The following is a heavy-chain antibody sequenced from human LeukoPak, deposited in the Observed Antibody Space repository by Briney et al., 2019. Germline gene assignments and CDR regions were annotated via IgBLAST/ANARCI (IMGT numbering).Heavy chain of an antibody. Sequence: GGSLRLSCAASGFTFSSYSMNWVRQAPGKGLEWVSAITDNGVSTYYADSVKGRFTISRDNSKNMLYLQMNSLRAGDTALYYCAKDLRVHWGQGTLVTVSS. CDR1: GFTFSSYS. CDR3: AKDLRVH. V-gene: IGHV3-23*01. CDR2: ITDNGVST. D-gene: IGHD3-10*01. J-gene: IGHJ4*02.